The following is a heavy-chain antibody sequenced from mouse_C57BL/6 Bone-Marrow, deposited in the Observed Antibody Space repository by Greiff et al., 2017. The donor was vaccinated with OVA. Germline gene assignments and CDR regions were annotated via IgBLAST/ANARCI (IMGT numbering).Heavy chain of an antibody. CDR2: INPSNGGT. D-gene: IGHD2-4*01. CDR1: GYTFTSYW. J-gene: IGHJ3*01. CDR3: ARLTSYDYDGAWFAY. Sequence: VQLQQPGTELVKPGASVKLSCKASGYTFTSYWMHWVKQRPGQGLEWIGNINPSNGGTNYNEKFKSKATLTVDKSSSTAYMQLSSLTSEYSAVYYCARLTSYDYDGAWFAYWGQGTLVTVSA. V-gene: IGHV1-53*01.